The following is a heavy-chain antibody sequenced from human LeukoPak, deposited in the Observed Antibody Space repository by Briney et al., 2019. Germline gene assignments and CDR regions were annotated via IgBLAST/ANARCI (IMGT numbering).Heavy chain of an antibody. J-gene: IGHJ5*02. CDR3: ASHSSYVSPFRS. CDR1: GGSISNSSYY. V-gene: IGHV4-39*01. Sequence: SETLSLTCSVTGGSISNSSYYWGWIRQPPGKGLEWIGSIFYSGTTFYNPSLESRVTISVDTSKNQFSLKLSSVTAAHTAMYYCASHSSYVSPFRSWGRGPLVTVSP. D-gene: IGHD3-10*02. CDR2: IFYSGTT.